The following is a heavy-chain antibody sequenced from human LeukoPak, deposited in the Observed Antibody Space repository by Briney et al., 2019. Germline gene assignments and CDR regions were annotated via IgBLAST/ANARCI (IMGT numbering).Heavy chain of an antibody. D-gene: IGHD2-15*01. J-gene: IGHJ4*02. CDR3: ARDGGGKSRPFDY. CDR1: GGSLSSYY. CDR2: IYYSGST. Sequence: SETLSLTCAVSGGSLSSYYWSWIRQPPGKGLEWIGNIYYSGSTNYNPSLKSRVTISIDTSKNQFSLKASSVTAADTAVYYCARDGGGKSRPFDYWGQGTPVTVSS. V-gene: IGHV4-59*01.